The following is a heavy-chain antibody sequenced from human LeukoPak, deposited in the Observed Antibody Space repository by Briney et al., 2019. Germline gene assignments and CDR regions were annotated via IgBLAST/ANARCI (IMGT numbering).Heavy chain of an antibody. CDR3: VRLLDRDY. J-gene: IGHJ4*02. CDR2: INSDGSIT. Sequence: GGSLRHSCAASGFTFTNYWIHWVRQGPGKGLVWVSRINSDGSITHYADSVKGRFTISRDNAKNTVYLQMNSLRAEDTAVYYCVRLLDRDYWGQGTLVTVSS. D-gene: IGHD2-15*01. CDR1: GFTFTNYW. V-gene: IGHV3-74*01.